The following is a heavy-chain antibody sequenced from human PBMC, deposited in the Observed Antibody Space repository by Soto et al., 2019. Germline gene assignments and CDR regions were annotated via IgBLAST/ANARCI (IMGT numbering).Heavy chain of an antibody. J-gene: IGHJ4*02. V-gene: IGHV3-23*01. Sequence: GGSLRLSCAASGFTFSSYAMSWVRQAPGKGLEWVSAISGSGGSTYYADSVKGRFTISRDNSKNTLYLQMNSLRAEDTAVYYCAKDLFYDFWSGYLDYRGQGTLVTVSS. CDR1: GFTFSSYA. CDR3: AKDLFYDFWSGYLDY. CDR2: ISGSGGST. D-gene: IGHD3-3*01.